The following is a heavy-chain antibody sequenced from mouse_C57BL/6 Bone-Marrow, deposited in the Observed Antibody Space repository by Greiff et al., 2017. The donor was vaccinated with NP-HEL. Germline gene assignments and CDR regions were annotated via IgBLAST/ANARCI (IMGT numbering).Heavy chain of an antibody. CDR2: INPNNGGT. Sequence: EVKLQESGPELVKPGASVKIPCKASGYTFTDYNMDWVKQSHGKSLEWIGDINPNNGGTIYNQKFKGKATLTVDKSSSTAYMEIRSRTSKDTAVYYCAREVDDDSHFDVWGTGTTVTVSS. CDR1: GYTFTDYN. J-gene: IGHJ1*03. CDR3: AREVDDDSHFDV. V-gene: IGHV1-18*01. D-gene: IGHD2-4*01.